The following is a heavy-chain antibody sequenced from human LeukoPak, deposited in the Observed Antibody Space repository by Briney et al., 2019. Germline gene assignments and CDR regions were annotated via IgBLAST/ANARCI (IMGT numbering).Heavy chain of an antibody. CDR2: ISDDGSSK. Sequence: GRSLRLSCAASGFTFSFSAMHWVRQAPGKGLEWLAVISDDGSSKYHADSVKGRFSISRDNSQNTLYLQMNSLRPEDTAVYYCATPYFVVAGGGKVDYWGQGTPVTVSS. CDR1: GFTFSFSA. J-gene: IGHJ4*02. V-gene: IGHV3-30*04. CDR3: ATPYFVVAGGGKVDY. D-gene: IGHD2-15*01.